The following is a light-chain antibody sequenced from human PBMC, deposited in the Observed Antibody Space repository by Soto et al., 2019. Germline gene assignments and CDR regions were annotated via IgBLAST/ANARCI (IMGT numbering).Light chain of an antibody. CDR1: SSDVGGYNL. Sequence: QSVLTQPRSVSGSPGQSVAISCTGTSSDVGGYNLVSWYQHHPGKAPKLMIYEGTKRPSGVSNRFSGSKSANTASLTISGLQAEDEADYYCCSYAGSSTYVFGTGTKVTVL. J-gene: IGLJ1*01. CDR2: EGT. CDR3: CSYAGSSTYV. V-gene: IGLV2-23*01.